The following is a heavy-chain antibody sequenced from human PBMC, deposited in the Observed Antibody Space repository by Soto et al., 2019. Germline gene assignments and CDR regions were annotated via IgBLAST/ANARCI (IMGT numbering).Heavy chain of an antibody. CDR1: GFTFDDYA. D-gene: IGHD6-19*01. J-gene: IGHJ2*01. CDR2: ISWNSGSI. Sequence: EVQLVESGGGLVQPGRSLRLSCAASGFTFDDYAMHWVRQAPGKGLEWVSGISWNSGSIGYADSVKGRFTISRDNAKNSLYLQMNSLRAEDTALYYCAKDMAVAGQYWYFDLWGRGTLVTVSS. CDR3: AKDMAVAGQYWYFDL. V-gene: IGHV3-9*01.